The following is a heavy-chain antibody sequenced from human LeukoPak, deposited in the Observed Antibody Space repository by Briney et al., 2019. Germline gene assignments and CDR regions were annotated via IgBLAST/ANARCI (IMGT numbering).Heavy chain of an antibody. J-gene: IGHJ4*02. CDR1: GGSISSYY. V-gene: IGHV4-4*07. CDR2: IYTSGST. CDR3: ARHYGGSGSYYNPFDY. Sequence: KPSETLSLTCTVSGGSISSYYWSWIRQPAGKGLEWIGRIYTSGSTNYNPSLKSRVTMSVDTSKNQFSLKLSSVAAADTAVYYCARHYGGSGSYYNPFDYWGQGTLVTVSS. D-gene: IGHD3-10*01.